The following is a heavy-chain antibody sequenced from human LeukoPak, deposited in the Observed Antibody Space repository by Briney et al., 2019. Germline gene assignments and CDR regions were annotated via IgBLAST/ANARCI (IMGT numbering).Heavy chain of an antibody. CDR1: GYTFTAYY. J-gene: IGHJ1*01. V-gene: IGHV1-2*02. CDR2: INCNSGDT. Sequence: EASMKVSCKTSGYTFTAYYIHWVRQAPGQGLEWMGWINCNSGDTNYAPKFQGGVTMTRDTSITTAYLELSRLRPDDTAVYYCARAETYWGQGTLITVSS. CDR3: ARAETY.